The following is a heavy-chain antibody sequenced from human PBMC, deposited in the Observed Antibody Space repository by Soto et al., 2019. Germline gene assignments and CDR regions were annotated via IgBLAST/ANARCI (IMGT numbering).Heavy chain of an antibody. V-gene: IGHV3-30-3*01. CDR1: GFTFSSYA. J-gene: IGHJ4*02. D-gene: IGHD3-3*01. CDR3: ASLPRDDFDY. Sequence: QVQLVESGGGVVQPGRSLRLSCAASGFTFSSYAMHWVRQAAGKGLEWVAVISYDGSNKYYADSVKGRFTISRDNSKNTLYLQMNSLRAEDTAVYYCASLPRDDFDYWGQGTLVTVSS. CDR2: ISYDGSNK.